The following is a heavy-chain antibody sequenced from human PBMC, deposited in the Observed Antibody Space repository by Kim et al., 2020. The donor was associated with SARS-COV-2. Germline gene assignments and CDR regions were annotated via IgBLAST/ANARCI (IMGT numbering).Heavy chain of an antibody. Sequence: SVKVSCKASGGTFSSYAISWVRQAPGQGLEWMGGIIPIFGTANYAQKFQGRVTITADESTSTAYRELSSLRSEDTAVYYCARVVVVVPATISKNWFDPWGQRTLVTVSS. D-gene: IGHD2-15*01. V-gene: IGHV1-69*13. J-gene: IGHJ5*02. CDR1: GGTFSSYA. CDR2: IIPIFGTA. CDR3: ARVVVVVPATISKNWFDP.